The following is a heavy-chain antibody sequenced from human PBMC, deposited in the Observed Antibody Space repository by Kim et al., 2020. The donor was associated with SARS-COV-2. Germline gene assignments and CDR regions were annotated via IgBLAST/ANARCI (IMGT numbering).Heavy chain of an antibody. CDR3: AGDQSEGYYYYGMDV. V-gene: IGHV1-2*06. CDR1: GYTFTGYY. J-gene: IGHJ6*02. CDR2: INPNSGGT. Sequence: ASVKVSCKASGYTFTGYYMHWVRQAPGQGLEWMGRINPNSGGTNDAQKFQGRVTMTRDTSISTAYMELSRLRSDDAAVYYCAGDQSEGYYYYGMDVWGQGTTVTVSS.